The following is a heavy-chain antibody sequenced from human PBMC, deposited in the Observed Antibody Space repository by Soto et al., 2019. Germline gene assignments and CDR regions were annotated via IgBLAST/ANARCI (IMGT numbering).Heavy chain of an antibody. Sequence: GSLRLACAASGFTFSNAWMSGVRQAPGKGLEWVGRIKSKTDCGTTDYAAPVKGRLTISRDDSKNTLYLQMNSLKNEDTAVYYCTTDSSGGDGVYYYYGMDVWGQGTKVTVYS. CDR1: GFTFSNAW. V-gene: IGHV3-15*01. D-gene: IGHD2-21*02. J-gene: IGHJ6*02. CDR2: IKSKTDCGTT. CDR3: TTDSSGGDGVYYYYGMDV.